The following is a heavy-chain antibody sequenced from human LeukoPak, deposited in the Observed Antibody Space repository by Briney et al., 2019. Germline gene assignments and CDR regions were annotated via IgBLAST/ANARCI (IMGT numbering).Heavy chain of an antibody. J-gene: IGHJ4*02. CDR2: ISSSSSYI. V-gene: IGHV3-21*04. CDR3: ARDWGAAGLWDY. CDR1: GFSFSSAW. Sequence: PGGSLRLSCAASGFSFSSAWMSWVRQAPGKGLEWVSSISSSSSYIYYADSVKGRFTISRDNAKNSLYLQMNSLRAEDTAIYYCARDWGAAGLWDYWGQGTLVTVSS. D-gene: IGHD6-13*01.